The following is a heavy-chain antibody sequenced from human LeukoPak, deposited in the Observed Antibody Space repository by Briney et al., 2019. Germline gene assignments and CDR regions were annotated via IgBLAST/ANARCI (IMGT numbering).Heavy chain of an antibody. D-gene: IGHD2-21*02. J-gene: IGHJ6*02. CDR2: INHSGST. Sequence: PSETLSLTCAVYGGSFSGYYWSWIRQPPGKGLEWIGEINHSGSTNYNPSLKGRVTISVDTSKNQFSLKLSSVTAADTAVYYCARGRTVTAQRYYYGMDVWGQGTTVTVSS. V-gene: IGHV4-34*01. CDR1: GGSFSGYY. CDR3: ARGRTVTAQRYYYGMDV.